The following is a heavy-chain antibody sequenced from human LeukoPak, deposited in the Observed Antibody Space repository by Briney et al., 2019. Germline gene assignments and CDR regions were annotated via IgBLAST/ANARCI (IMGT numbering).Heavy chain of an antibody. CDR2: ISSSSSYI. Sequence: GGSLRLSCAASGFTFDDYAMHWVRQAPGKGLEWVSGISSSSSYIYYADSVKGRFTISRDNAKNSLYLQMNSLRAEDTAVYYCARDIWDPSRIVGATGAFDIWGQGTMVTVSS. CDR1: GFTFDDYA. V-gene: IGHV3-21*01. D-gene: IGHD1-26*01. J-gene: IGHJ3*02. CDR3: ARDIWDPSRIVGATGAFDI.